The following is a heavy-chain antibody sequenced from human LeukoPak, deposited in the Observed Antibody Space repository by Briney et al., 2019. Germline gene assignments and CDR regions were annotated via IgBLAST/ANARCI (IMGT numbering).Heavy chain of an antibody. Sequence: ASVTVSCTVSGYTLTELSMHWVRQAPGEGLEWMGGFDPEDGETIYAQKFQGRVTMTEDTSTDTAYMELSSLRSEDTAVYYCATATRKYNWNWFDYWGQGTLVTVSS. V-gene: IGHV1-24*01. CDR3: ATATRKYNWNWFDY. D-gene: IGHD1-7*01. CDR1: GYTLTELS. J-gene: IGHJ4*02. CDR2: FDPEDGET.